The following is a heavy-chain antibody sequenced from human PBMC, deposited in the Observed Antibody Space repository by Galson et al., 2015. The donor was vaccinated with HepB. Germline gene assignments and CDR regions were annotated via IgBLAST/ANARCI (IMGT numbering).Heavy chain of an antibody. D-gene: IGHD6-13*01. CDR2: INHSGST. CDR1: GGSFSGYY. Sequence: TLSLTCAVYGGSFSGYYWSWIRQPPGKGLEWIGEINHSGSTNYNPSLKSRVTISVDTSKNQFSLKLSSVTAADTAVYYCARHATGRLVHPDWYSSSWYYFDYWGQGTLVTVSS. CDR3: ARHATGRLVHPDWYSSSWYYFDY. V-gene: IGHV4-34*01. J-gene: IGHJ4*02.